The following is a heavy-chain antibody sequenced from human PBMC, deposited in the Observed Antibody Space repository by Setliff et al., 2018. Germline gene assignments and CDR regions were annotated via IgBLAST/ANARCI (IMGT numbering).Heavy chain of an antibody. V-gene: IGHV1-69*13. D-gene: IGHD1-26*01. CDR3: ARVQWEIAVKFHYNRMDV. CDR2: IIPMFRTP. Sequence: GASVKVSCKASGGTFSNFAISWVRQAPGQGFEWLGGIIPMFRTPEYAQKFQGRVTISADESRTAVYIELSSLRFDDTAVYYCARVQWEIAVKFHYNRMDVWGEGTQVTVSS. J-gene: IGHJ6*03. CDR1: GGTFSNFA.